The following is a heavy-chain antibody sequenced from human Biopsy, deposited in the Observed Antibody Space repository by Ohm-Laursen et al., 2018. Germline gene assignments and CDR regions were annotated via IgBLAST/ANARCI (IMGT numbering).Heavy chain of an antibody. J-gene: IGHJ5*02. CDR2: ISTYNGNT. CDR3: ARGIGRMVRGVIINVNNWFDP. Sequence: ASVKVSCNASGYTFTTYAISWVRQAPGQGLEWMGWISTYNGNTNYAQKVQGRVTMTTDTSTSTAYMELRSLRSDDTAVYYCARGIGRMVRGVIINVNNWFDPWGQGTLVTVSS. CDR1: GYTFTTYA. D-gene: IGHD3-10*01. V-gene: IGHV1-18*01.